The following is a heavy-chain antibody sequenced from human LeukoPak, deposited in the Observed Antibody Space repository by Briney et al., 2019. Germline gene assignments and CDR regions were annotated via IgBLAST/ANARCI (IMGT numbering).Heavy chain of an antibody. J-gene: IGHJ4*02. CDR1: GFTFSSYG. Sequence: GRSLRLSCAASGFTFSSYGMHWVRQAPGKGLEWVAVISYDGSNKYYADSVKGRFTISRDNSKKRLYMKMNRLRAEDTAVYYCAKDQLVVVTDALNYFDYWGQGTLVTVSS. V-gene: IGHV3-30*18. CDR2: ISYDGSNK. D-gene: IGHD2-2*01. CDR3: AKDQLVVVTDALNYFDY.